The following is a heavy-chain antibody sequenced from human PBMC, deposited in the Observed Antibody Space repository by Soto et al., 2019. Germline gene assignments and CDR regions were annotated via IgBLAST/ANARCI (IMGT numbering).Heavy chain of an antibody. V-gene: IGHV1-69*01. CDR2: IIPIFGTA. D-gene: IGHD3-22*01. CDR1: GGTFSSYA. CDR3: ARDRRMYYYDSSGYPTANYFDY. Sequence: QVQLVQSGAEVKKPGSSVKVSCKASGGTFSSYAISWVRQAPGQGLEWMGGIIPIFGTANYAQKFQGRVTITADESTSTAYMELSSLRSEDTAVYYWARDRRMYYYDSSGYPTANYFDYWGQGTLVTVSS. J-gene: IGHJ4*02.